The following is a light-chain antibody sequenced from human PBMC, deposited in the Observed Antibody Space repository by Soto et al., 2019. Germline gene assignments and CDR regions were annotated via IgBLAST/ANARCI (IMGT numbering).Light chain of an antibody. V-gene: IGKV3-15*01. CDR2: GAS. J-gene: IGKJ1*01. Sequence: EIKVTQSPCSLSSSVGERATLCCRASQSVNSNLAWYQHKPGKAPRLLIYGASAMDSGIPARFSASGSGTDFTLTISSLQPEDIATYYCQKYNGWLWTFGQGTKVDIK. CDR3: QKYNGWLWT. CDR1: QSVNSN.